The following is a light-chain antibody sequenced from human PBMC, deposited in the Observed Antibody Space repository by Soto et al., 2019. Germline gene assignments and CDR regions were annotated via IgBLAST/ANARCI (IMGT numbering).Light chain of an antibody. J-gene: IGLJ1*01. Sequence: QSALTQPASVSGSPGQSITISCPGTSSDVGSYNLVSWYQQHPGKAPKLMIYEVSKRPSGVSNGFSGSKSGNTASLTISGLQAEDEADYYCCSYAGSGTFYVFGTGTKVTV. CDR2: EVS. V-gene: IGLV2-23*02. CDR3: CSYAGSGTFYV. CDR1: SSDVGSYNL.